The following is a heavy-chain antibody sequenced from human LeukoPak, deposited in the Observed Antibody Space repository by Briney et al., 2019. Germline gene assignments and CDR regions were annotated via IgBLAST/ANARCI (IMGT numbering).Heavy chain of an antibody. CDR3: ARGEMSTITIDC. Sequence: ASVKASCKASGYTFTGYYIHWVRQAPGQGLEWMGWINPNSGLANYAQRFQVRVTMTRDTPISTAYMEVSRLRSDDTAVYYCARGEMSTITIDCWGQGTLVTVSS. D-gene: IGHD5-24*01. CDR1: GYTFTGYY. V-gene: IGHV1-2*02. J-gene: IGHJ4*02. CDR2: INPNSGLA.